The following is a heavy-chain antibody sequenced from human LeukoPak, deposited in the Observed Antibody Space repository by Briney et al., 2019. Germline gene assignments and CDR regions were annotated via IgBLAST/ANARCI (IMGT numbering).Heavy chain of an antibody. Sequence: SETLSLTCTISGGSISSDYWSWIRQPPGKGLEWIGYLSLGEVAFYNPSLESRLTTSADTSKNQFSLNLTSVTAADTAMYYCVRVSTASGGAFDVWGQGTTVTVSS. CDR2: LSLGEVA. D-gene: IGHD2-15*01. J-gene: IGHJ6*02. V-gene: IGHV4-59*13. CDR3: VRVSTASGGAFDV. CDR1: GGSISSDY.